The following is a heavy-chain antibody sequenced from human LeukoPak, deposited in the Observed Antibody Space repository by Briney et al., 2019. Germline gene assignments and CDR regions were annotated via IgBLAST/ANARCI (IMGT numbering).Heavy chain of an antibody. D-gene: IGHD1-20*01. CDR1: GGSISSGSYY. V-gene: IGHV4-30-2*01. Sequence: SETLSLTCTVSGGSISSGSYYWSWIRQPPGKGLEWIGSIYHSGSTYYNPSLKSRVTMSVDRSENQFSLKLSSVTAADTAVYYCARGLNWNRPIAFDIWGQGTMVTVSS. J-gene: IGHJ3*02. CDR3: ARGLNWNRPIAFDI. CDR2: IYHSGST.